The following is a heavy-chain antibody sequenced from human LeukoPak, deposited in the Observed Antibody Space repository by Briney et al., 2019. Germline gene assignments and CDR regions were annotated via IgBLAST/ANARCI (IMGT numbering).Heavy chain of an antibody. CDR3: AKDRRAIVVVPAAVDY. CDR2: ISGIGGST. Sequence: GGSLRLSCAASGFTFSSYAMSWVRQAPGKGLEGVSAISGIGGSTYYADSVKGRFTISRDNSKNTLYLQMTTLRAEDTAVYYCAKDRRAIVVVPAAVDYWGQRTLVTVSS. J-gene: IGHJ4*02. V-gene: IGHV3-23*01. CDR1: GFTFSSYA. D-gene: IGHD2-2*01.